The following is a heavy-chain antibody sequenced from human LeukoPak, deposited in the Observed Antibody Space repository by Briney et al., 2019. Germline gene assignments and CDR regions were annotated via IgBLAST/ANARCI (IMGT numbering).Heavy chain of an antibody. CDR2: INHSGST. Sequence: PSETLSLTCAVYGGSFSGYYWSWIRQPPGKGLEWIGEINHSGSTNYNPSLKSRVTISVDTSKNQFSLKLSSVTAADTAVYYCARSRQIFGAAENWFDPWGQGTLVTVSS. V-gene: IGHV4-34*01. D-gene: IGHD3-3*01. J-gene: IGHJ5*02. CDR3: ARSRQIFGAAENWFDP. CDR1: GGSFSGYY.